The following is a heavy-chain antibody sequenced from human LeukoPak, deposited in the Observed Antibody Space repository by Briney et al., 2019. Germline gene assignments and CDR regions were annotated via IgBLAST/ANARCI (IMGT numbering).Heavy chain of an antibody. J-gene: IGHJ4*02. CDR1: GFSLSDHH. CDR2: ISRDGNII. V-gene: IGHV3-11*01. Sequence: GGSLRLSCAASGFSLSDHHMSWVRQVPGKGLEWLAYISRDGNIIVYADSVKGRFIISRDNAKQSVYLEMTSLRPEDTAVYYCARYVLLMDYWGQGTLVTVSS. CDR3: ARYVLLMDY. D-gene: IGHD3-16*01.